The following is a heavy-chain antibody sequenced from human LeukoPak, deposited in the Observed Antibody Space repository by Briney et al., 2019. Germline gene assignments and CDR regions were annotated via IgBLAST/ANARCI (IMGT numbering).Heavy chain of an antibody. Sequence: GASVKVSCKASGYTFTGYYMHWVRQAPGQGLEWMGWINPNSGGTNYAQKFQGRVTMTRDTSISTAYMELSRLRSDDTAVYYCARDPRYYYGSGPIRGDWFDPWGQGTLVTVSS. J-gene: IGHJ5*02. CDR1: GYTFTGYY. CDR3: ARDPRYYYGSGPIRGDWFDP. CDR2: INPNSGGT. V-gene: IGHV1-2*02. D-gene: IGHD3-10*01.